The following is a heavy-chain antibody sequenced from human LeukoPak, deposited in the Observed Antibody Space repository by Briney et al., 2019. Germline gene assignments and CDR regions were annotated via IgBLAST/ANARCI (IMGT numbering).Heavy chain of an antibody. V-gene: IGHV3-15*01. D-gene: IGHD3-22*01. CDR1: GFTFRNAW. J-gene: IGHJ3*02. CDR3: ATVKGDSDISDM. CDR2: IRSKSDGGTT. Sequence: TGGSLRLSCAASGFTFRNAWMTWVRQAPGKGLEWVGRIRSKSDGGTTDYTAPVKGRFTISRDDSKNTLYLQMNNLKAEDTAVYYCATVKGDSDISDMWGQGTMVTVSS.